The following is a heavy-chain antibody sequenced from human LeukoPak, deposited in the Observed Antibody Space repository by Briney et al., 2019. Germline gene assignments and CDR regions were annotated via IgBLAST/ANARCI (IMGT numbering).Heavy chain of an antibody. CDR3: ARVVTWFDP. Sequence: GGSLRLSCVASGFTFSSFWMSWVRQAPGKGLEWVAHIKEDGSMVSYVDSVKGRFTISRDNAKKSVYLQMNSLGAEDTAVYFCARVVTWFDPWGQGSLVTVSS. CDR2: IKEDGSMV. V-gene: IGHV3-7*04. CDR1: GFTFSSFW. J-gene: IGHJ5*02.